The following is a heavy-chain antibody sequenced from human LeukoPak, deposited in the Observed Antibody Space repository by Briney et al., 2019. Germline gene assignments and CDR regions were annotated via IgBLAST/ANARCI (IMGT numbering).Heavy chain of an antibody. D-gene: IGHD6-19*01. Sequence: ASVKGSCKASGYTFTGYNMHWVRQAPGQGLEWMGWINPNSGGTNYAQKFQGRVTMTRDTTISTAYMELSRLRSDDTAMYYCARDMTMAGEVPQYWGQGTLVTVSS. CDR3: ARDMTMAGEVPQY. CDR1: GYTFTGYN. CDR2: INPNSGGT. V-gene: IGHV1-2*02. J-gene: IGHJ4*02.